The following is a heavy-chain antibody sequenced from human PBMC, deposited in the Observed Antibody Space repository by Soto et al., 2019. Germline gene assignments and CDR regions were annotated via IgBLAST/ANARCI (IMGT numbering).Heavy chain of an antibody. CDR3: ATEFRHDNWFFEH. D-gene: IGHD3-22*01. CDR2: IGFDGSVS. Sequence: GGSLRLSCAVSGFTFSSHGMQWVRQAPGKGLEWVAVIGFDGSVSHYTDSVKGRFTVSRDNSKNTLYLQMNSLRAEDTAVYYCATEFRHDNWFFEHWGQGTLVTVS. V-gene: IGHV3-30*03. J-gene: IGHJ4*02. CDR1: GFTFSSHG.